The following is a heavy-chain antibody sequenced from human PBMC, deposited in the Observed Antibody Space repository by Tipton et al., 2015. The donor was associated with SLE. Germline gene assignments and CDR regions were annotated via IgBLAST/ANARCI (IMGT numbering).Heavy chain of an antibody. CDR1: GGSFSGYY. V-gene: IGHV4-34*01. CDR2: INHSGGT. Sequence: TLSLTCAVYGGSFSGYYWSWIRQPPGKGLEWIGEINHSGGTNYNPSLKSRVTISVDTSKNQFSLKLSSVTAADTAVYYCARRAFWSGSGVWGQGTTVTVSS. J-gene: IGHJ6*02. CDR3: ARRAFWSGSGV. D-gene: IGHD3-3*01.